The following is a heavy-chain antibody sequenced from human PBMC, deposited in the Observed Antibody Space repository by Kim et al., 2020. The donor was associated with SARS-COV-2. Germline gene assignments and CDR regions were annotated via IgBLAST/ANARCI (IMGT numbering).Heavy chain of an antibody. J-gene: IGHJ5*02. D-gene: IGHD3-22*01. Sequence: ADTGKGRFTNPRDNSKNTVELQMNGLRAEDTAVYYCAKDIRFDSSGYFDLWGQGTLVTVSS. V-gene: IGHV3-33*06. CDR3: AKDIRFDSSGYFDL.